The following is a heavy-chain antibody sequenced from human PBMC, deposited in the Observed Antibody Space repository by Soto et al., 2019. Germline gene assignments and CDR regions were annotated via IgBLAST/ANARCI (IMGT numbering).Heavy chain of an antibody. V-gene: IGHV4-59*01. CDR1: GGSIISYY. CDR3: ARGVLGYCSGGSCSRPSYYYYSGMDV. Sequence: SDTLSLTCTVSGGSIISYYWSWIRQPPGQGLEWVRYIYYSGSTTYNPSLKSRVTISVDTSKNQFSLKLSSVTAADTAVYYCARGVLGYCSGGSCSRPSYYYYSGMDVWGQGTTVTVS. D-gene: IGHD2-15*01. CDR2: IYYSGST. J-gene: IGHJ6*02.